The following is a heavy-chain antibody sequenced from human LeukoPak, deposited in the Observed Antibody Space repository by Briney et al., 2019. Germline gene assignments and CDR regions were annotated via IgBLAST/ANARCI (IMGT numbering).Heavy chain of an antibody. J-gene: IGHJ4*02. CDR2: ITGSGGST. V-gene: IGHV3-23*01. Sequence: GGSLRLSCAASGFTFSNYAMSWVRQAPGKGLEWVSLITGSGGSTYYADSVKGRFSISRDNSRNTLYLQMNSLRDEDTAVYYCAKQAPAIVVGSLDYWGQGTLVTVSS. CDR3: AKQAPAIVVGSLDY. D-gene: IGHD2-2*01. CDR1: GFTFSNYA.